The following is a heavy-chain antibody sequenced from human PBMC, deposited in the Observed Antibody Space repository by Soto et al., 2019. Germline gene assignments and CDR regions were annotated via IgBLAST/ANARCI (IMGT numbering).Heavy chain of an antibody. J-gene: IGHJ6*02. CDR1: GYTFTSYG. CDR3: ARKRGGSGKLYYGMDV. Sequence: ASVKVSCKPSGYTFTSYGISWVRQAPGQGLEWMGWISAYNGNTNYAQKLQGRVTMTTDTSTSTAYMELRSLRSDDTAVYYCARKRGGSGKLYYGMDVWGQGTTVTVSS. CDR2: ISAYNGNT. D-gene: IGHD3-10*01. V-gene: IGHV1-18*01.